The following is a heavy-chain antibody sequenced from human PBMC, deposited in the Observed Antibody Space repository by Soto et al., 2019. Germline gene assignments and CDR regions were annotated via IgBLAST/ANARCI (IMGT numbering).Heavy chain of an antibody. J-gene: IGHJ6*02. CDR2: INPNSGGT. CDR3: ARVPPYYDFWSGPPEGMDV. CDR1: GYTFTGYY. Sequence: ASVKVSCKASGYTFTGYYMHWVRQAPGQGLEWMGWINPNSGGTNYAQKFQGRVTMTRDTSISTAYMELSRLRSDDTAVYYCARVPPYYDFWSGPPEGMDVWGQGTTVTVSS. V-gene: IGHV1-2*02. D-gene: IGHD3-3*01.